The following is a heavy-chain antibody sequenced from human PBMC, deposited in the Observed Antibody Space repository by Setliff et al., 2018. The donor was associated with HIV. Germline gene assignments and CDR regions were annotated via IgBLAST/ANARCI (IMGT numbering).Heavy chain of an antibody. D-gene: IGHD3-22*01. J-gene: IGHJ3*02. Sequence: PSETLSLTCTVSGGSISNYYWSWIRQSSGKGLEWIGYIYSSGYTNNNPSLKSRVTISVDTSKNQFSVKLSSVSAADTAVYYCAREKTVDYYDSIDAFDIWGQGTMVTVSS. V-gene: IGHV4-4*08. CDR2: IYSSGYT. CDR1: GGSISNYY. CDR3: AREKTVDYYDSIDAFDI.